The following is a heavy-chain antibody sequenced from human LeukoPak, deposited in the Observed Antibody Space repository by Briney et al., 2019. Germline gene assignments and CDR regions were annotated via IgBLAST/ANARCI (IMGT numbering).Heavy chain of an antibody. J-gene: IGHJ3*02. CDR2: ISGSGGST. V-gene: IGHV3-23*01. D-gene: IGHD4-17*01. Sequence: GGSLRLSCAASGFTFSSYAMSWVRQAPGKGLEWVSAISGSGGSTYYADSVQGQFAISRDNSKNTLYLQMNSLRVEDTAVYFCAKDPNGDYIGTFDIWGQGTMVTVSS. CDR3: AKDPNGDYIGTFDI. CDR1: GFTFSSYA.